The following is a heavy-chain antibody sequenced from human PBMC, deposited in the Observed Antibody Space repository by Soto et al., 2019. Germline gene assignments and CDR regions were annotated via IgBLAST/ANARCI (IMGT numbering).Heavy chain of an antibody. CDR3: VREIASRL. J-gene: IGHJ6*04. CDR2: IKPDGSEE. CDR1: GFTFSSYW. Sequence: EVQLVESGGGLVQPGGSLRLSCAASGFTFSSYWMTWARQAPGKGLEWVANIKPDGSEESYVDSVKGRFIVSRDNAENSLYLQMNCLRAEDTAIYYCVREIASRLWGKGTAVTVSS. D-gene: IGHD3-22*01. V-gene: IGHV3-7*01.